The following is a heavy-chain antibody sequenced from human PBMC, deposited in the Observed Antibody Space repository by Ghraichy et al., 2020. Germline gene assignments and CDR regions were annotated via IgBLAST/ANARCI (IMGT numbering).Heavy chain of an antibody. V-gene: IGHV3-7*03. CDR2: IKQDESEK. CDR3: TRSPTDLSGYTSGY. CDR1: GVNFRTNW. Sequence: GASLRLSCAVSGVNFRTNWMTWVRQAPGKGLEWVANIKQDESEKFYVDSVKGRFTISRDNAKNSLYLQMNSLRVEDTAMYYCTRSPTDLSGYTSGYWGQGTLVTVSS. J-gene: IGHJ4*02. D-gene: IGHD3-3*01.